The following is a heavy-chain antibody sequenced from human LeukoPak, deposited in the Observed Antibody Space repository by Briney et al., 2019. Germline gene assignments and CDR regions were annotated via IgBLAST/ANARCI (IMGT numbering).Heavy chain of an antibody. J-gene: IGHJ4*02. Sequence: GGSLRLSCAVSGFTFSSYGMHWVRQAPGKGLEWVAVISYDGSNKYYADSVKSRFTISRDNSKNTVYLQMNSLRVDDTAVYYCARRDIVVVVSASDYWGQGTLVTVSS. V-gene: IGHV3-30*03. D-gene: IGHD2-15*01. CDR3: ARRDIVVVVSASDY. CDR1: GFTFSSYG. CDR2: ISYDGSNK.